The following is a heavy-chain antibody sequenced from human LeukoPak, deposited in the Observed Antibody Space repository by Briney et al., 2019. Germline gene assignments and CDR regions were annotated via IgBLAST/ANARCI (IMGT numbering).Heavy chain of an antibody. J-gene: IGHJ3*01. CDR2: ISSTSSYI. Sequence: PGGSLRLSCAASGFTLSSYSMNWVRQAPGKGLEWVSSISSTSSYIYYADSVKGRFTISRDNAKNSLYLQMNSLRAEDTAVYYCARDPLKRALDLWGRGTMVTVSS. CDR1: GFTLSSYS. CDR3: ARDPLKRALDL. V-gene: IGHV3-21*01.